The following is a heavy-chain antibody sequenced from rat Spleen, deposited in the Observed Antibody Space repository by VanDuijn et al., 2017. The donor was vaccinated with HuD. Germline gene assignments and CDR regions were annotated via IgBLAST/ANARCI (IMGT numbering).Heavy chain of an antibody. J-gene: IGHJ4*01. CDR3: SRGYVMDA. Sequence: EVQLVESGGGLVQPGRSLKLSCVASGFTFSDYYMAWVRQAPTKGLEWVATISSDGRRNYYRDSVKGRFTISRDNAKSSLYLQMDSLRSEDTATYYCSRGYVMDAWGQGASVTVSS. CDR2: ISSDGRRN. CDR1: GFTFSDYY. V-gene: IGHV5S10*01.